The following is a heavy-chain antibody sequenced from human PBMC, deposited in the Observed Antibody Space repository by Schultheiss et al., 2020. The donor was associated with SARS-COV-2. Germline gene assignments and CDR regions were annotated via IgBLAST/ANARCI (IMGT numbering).Heavy chain of an antibody. D-gene: IGHD3-3*01. Sequence: SETLSITCTVSGGSISSYYWSWIRQPPGKGLEWIGYIYYSGSTYYNPSLKSRVTMSVDTSKNQFSLKLSSVTAADTAVYYCARGRITIFGVVIGNAFDIWGQGTTVTVSS. CDR3: ARGRITIFGVVIGNAFDI. CDR1: GGSISSYY. J-gene: IGHJ3*02. CDR2: IYYSGST. V-gene: IGHV4-59*01.